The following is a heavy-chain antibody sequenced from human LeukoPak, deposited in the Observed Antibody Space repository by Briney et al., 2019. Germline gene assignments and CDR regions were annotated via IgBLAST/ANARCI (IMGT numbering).Heavy chain of an antibody. CDR2: VSGSGGST. CDR1: GFTFSSYG. D-gene: IGHD4-17*01. CDR3: ALSFDHGDIFDY. Sequence: GGSLRLSCEASGFTFSSYGMSWVRQAPGKGLEWVSAVSGSGGSTYYADSVKGRFTISRDNSKNTLYLQMNSLRAEDTAVYYCALSFDHGDIFDYWGQGTLVTVSS. V-gene: IGHV3-23*01. J-gene: IGHJ4*02.